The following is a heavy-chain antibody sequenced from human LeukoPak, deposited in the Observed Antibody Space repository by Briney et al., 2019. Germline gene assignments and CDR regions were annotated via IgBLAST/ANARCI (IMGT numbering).Heavy chain of an antibody. CDR3: ASDNILTGYTIDY. D-gene: IGHD3-9*01. CDR2: IWHDGSHK. J-gene: IGHJ4*02. Sequence: GRSLRLSCAVSGFTFSHYGMHWVRQAPGKGLEWVAVIWHDGSHKYYADSVKDRFTISRDDSKNTLYLQMNSLRAEDTAVYYCASDNILTGYTIDYWGQGTLVTVSS. CDR1: GFTFSHYG. V-gene: IGHV3-33*01.